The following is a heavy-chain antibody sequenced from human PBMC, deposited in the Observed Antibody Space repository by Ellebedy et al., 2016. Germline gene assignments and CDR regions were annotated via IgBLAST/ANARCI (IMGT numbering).Heavy chain of an antibody. Sequence: GGSLRLXCAASGFTFSSYGMHWVRQAPGKGLEWVAVIWYDGSNKYYADSVKGRFTISRDNSKNTLYLQMNSLRAEDTAVYYCARERVVPAALLSYYYYGMDVWGQGTTVTVSS. D-gene: IGHD2-2*01. CDR2: IWYDGSNK. J-gene: IGHJ6*02. V-gene: IGHV3-33*01. CDR3: ARERVVPAALLSYYYYGMDV. CDR1: GFTFSSYG.